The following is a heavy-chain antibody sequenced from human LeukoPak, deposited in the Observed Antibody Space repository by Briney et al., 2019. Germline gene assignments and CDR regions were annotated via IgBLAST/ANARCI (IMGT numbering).Heavy chain of an antibody. D-gene: IGHD5-12*01. Sequence: ASVKVSCKASGYTFTSYYMHWVRQAPGQGLEWMGIINPSGGSTSYAQKFQGRVIMTRDTSTSTVYMELSSLRSEDTAVYYCARENSGYRYYYYYGMDVWGKGTTVTVSS. V-gene: IGHV1-46*01. CDR2: INPSGGST. CDR1: GYTFTSYY. J-gene: IGHJ6*04. CDR3: ARENSGYRYYYYYGMDV.